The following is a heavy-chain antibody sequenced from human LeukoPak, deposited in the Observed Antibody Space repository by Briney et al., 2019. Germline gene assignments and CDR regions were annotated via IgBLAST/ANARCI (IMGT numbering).Heavy chain of an antibody. J-gene: IGHJ6*03. CDR1: VASINSDY. CDR2: IYYSGST. Sequence: PSETLSLTCSVSVASINSDYWSWIRQPPGKGLEWIAYIYYSGSTNHNPSFKSRVTTSVDTSKKQFSLKLSSVTAADTAVYYCARALGGWGFNMDVWGKGTTVTVSS. V-gene: IGHV4-59*01. CDR3: ARALGGWGFNMDV. D-gene: IGHD6-19*01.